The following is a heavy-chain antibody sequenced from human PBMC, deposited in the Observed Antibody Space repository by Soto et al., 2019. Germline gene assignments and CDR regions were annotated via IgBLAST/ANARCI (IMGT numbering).Heavy chain of an antibody. CDR3: ATGDYYDSRAPSDY. D-gene: IGHD3-22*01. J-gene: IGHJ4*02. V-gene: IGHV1-24*01. Sequence: ASVKVSCKVSGYTLTELSMHWVRQAPGKGLEWMGGFDPEDGETIYAQKFQGRVTMTEDTSTDTAYMELSSLRSEDTAVYYCATGDYYDSRAPSDYWGQGTLVTVSS. CDR1: GYTLTELS. CDR2: FDPEDGET.